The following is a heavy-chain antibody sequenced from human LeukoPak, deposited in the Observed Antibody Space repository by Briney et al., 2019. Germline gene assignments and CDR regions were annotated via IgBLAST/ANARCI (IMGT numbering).Heavy chain of an antibody. Sequence: GASVKVSCKASGYTFTSYGISWVRQAPGQGLEWMGWISAYNGNTNYAQKLQGRVTMTTDTSTSTAYMELRSLRSDDTAVYYCARFELQYYDILTGYSPYYYYYGMDVWGQGTTVTVSS. CDR1: GYTFTSYG. CDR3: ARFELQYYDILTGYSPYYYYYGMDV. J-gene: IGHJ6*02. D-gene: IGHD3-9*01. V-gene: IGHV1-18*01. CDR2: ISAYNGNT.